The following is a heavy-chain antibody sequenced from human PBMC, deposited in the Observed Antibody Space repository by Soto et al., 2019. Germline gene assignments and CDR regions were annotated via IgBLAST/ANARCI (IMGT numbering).Heavy chain of an antibody. CDR1: GFTFGDYA. J-gene: IGHJ4*02. V-gene: IGHV3-49*04. CDR2: IRRNAYGGTT. D-gene: IGHD3-16*01. Sequence: GGSLRLSCTTSGFTFGDYALSWVRQAPGKGLEWVGFIRRNAYGGTTDYAASVKGRFTISRDDSKSIAYLQMNSPRTEDTALYYCTRASSLDFDFWGQGTLVTVSS. CDR3: TRASSLDFDF.